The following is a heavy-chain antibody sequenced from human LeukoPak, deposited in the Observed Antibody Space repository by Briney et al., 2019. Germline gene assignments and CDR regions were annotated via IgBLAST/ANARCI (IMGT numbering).Heavy chain of an antibody. J-gene: IGHJ3*02. V-gene: IGHV3-33*01. CDR1: GFTFSSYG. CDR2: IWYDGSNK. CDR3: AATSGTGAFDI. D-gene: IGHD2-8*02. Sequence: GGSLRLSCAASGFTFSSYGMHWVRQAPGKGLEWVTVIWYDGSNKYYADSVKGRFTISRDNSKNTLCLQMNSLRAEDTAVYYCAATSGTGAFDIWGQGTMVTVSS.